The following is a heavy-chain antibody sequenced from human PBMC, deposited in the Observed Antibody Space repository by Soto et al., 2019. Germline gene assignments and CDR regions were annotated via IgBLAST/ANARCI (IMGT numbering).Heavy chain of an antibody. CDR1: GFTFSSHA. J-gene: IGHJ4*02. D-gene: IGHD6-19*01. CDR3: ARDLAYSSGWPTCLFDY. CDR2: ISYDGSNK. V-gene: IGHV3-30-3*01. Sequence: GGSLRLSCAASGFTFSSHAMHWVRQAPGKGLEWVAVISYDGSNKYYADSVKGRFTISRDNSKNTLYLQMNSLRAEDTAVYYCARDLAYSSGWPTCLFDYWGQGTLVTVSS.